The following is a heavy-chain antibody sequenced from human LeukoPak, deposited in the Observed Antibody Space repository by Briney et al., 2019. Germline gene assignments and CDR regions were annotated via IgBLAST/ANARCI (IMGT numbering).Heavy chain of an antibody. CDR3: AKAWAIFVLDY. Sequence: GGSLRLSCAASGFIFSNYAMQWVRQAPGMGLEWVAFIRYDGGNTYYADSVKGRFTISRDNSKNTMYLQMNSLDAEDTAVYYCAKAWAIFVLDYWGQGTLVTVSS. V-gene: IGHV3-30*02. CDR2: IRYDGGNT. J-gene: IGHJ4*02. D-gene: IGHD3/OR15-3a*01. CDR1: GFIFSNYA.